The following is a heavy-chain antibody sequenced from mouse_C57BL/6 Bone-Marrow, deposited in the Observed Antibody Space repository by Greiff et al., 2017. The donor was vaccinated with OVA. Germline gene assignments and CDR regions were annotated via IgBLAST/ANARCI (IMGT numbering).Heavy chain of an antibody. CDR3: ARRGYYSNSYYYAMDY. CDR1: GYTFTSYD. Sequence: QVQLKESGPELVKPGASVKLSCKASGYTFTSYDINWVKQRPGQGLEWIGWIYPRDGSTKYNEKFKGKATLTVDTSSSTAYMELHSLTSEDSAVYFCARRGYYSNSYYYAMDYWGQGTSVTVSS. J-gene: IGHJ4*01. V-gene: IGHV1-85*01. D-gene: IGHD2-5*01. CDR2: IYPRDGST.